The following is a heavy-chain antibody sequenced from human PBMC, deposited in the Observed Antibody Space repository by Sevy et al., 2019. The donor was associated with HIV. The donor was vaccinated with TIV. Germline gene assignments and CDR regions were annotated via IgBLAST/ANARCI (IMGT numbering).Heavy chain of an antibody. Sequence: GGSLRLSCAASGFPFNDHAMHWVRLVPGKGLEWVSGISWNSRNIGYADSVKGRFTISRDNTRHSFYLEMHSLRPEDTALYYCAKDINRGCDGVNCYSYYYYFYGLDVWGQGTTVTVSS. J-gene: IGHJ6*02. CDR1: GFPFNDHA. D-gene: IGHD2-21*01. CDR3: AKDINRGCDGVNCYSYYYYFYGLDV. V-gene: IGHV3-9*01. CDR2: ISWNSRNI.